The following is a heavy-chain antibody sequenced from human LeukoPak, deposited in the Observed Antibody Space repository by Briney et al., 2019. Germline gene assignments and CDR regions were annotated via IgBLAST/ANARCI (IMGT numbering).Heavy chain of an antibody. CDR1: GYTFTSCG. V-gene: IGHV1-18*01. J-gene: IGHJ5*02. CDR3: ARGSCSSTSCSRNWFDP. CDR2: ISAYNGNT. D-gene: IGHD2-2*01. Sequence: ASVKVSCKASGYTFTSCGISWVRQAPGQALEWMGWISAYNGNTNYAQKLQGRVTMTTDTSTSTAYMEPRGLRSDDTAVYYCARGSCSSTSCSRNWFDPWGQGTLVTVSS.